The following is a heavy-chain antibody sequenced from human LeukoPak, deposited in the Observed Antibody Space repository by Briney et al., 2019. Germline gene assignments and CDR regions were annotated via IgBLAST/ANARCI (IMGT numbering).Heavy chain of an antibody. Sequence: PGESLRLSCAASGFTSSSYWMNWVCQAPGKGLEWVANIKEDGSVKYYVDSVKGRFTISRDNAKNSLYLQMNSLRAEDTAVYYCARDQTYYYDSSGYYDAFDIWGQGTMVTVSS. D-gene: IGHD3-22*01. CDR1: GFTSSSYW. V-gene: IGHV3-7*01. CDR3: ARDQTYYYDSSGYYDAFDI. J-gene: IGHJ3*02. CDR2: IKEDGSVK.